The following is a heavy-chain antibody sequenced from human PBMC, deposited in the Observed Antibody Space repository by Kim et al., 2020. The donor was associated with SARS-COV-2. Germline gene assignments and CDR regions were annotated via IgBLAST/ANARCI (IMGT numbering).Heavy chain of an antibody. D-gene: IGHD6-6*01. CDR3: ARGLAGSSSRAFHI. V-gene: IGHV3-74*01. J-gene: IGHJ3*02. Sequence: ADSVKGRFAISRHNAENSLYLQMNSRRAEDTAVYYCARGLAGSSSRAFHIWGQGTMVTVSS.